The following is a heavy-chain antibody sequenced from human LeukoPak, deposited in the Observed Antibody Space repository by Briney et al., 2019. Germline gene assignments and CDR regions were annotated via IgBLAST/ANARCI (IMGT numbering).Heavy chain of an antibody. D-gene: IGHD1-26*01. J-gene: IGHJ5*02. CDR1: GFTFSNYN. CDR2: ISSSSRYI. Sequence: PGGSLRLSCAASGFTFSNYNINWVRQAPGKGLEWVSSISSSSRYIYYADSVKGRFTISRDNAKNSLYLQMNSLRAEDTAVYYCARDLIVGATSPNWFDPWGQGSLVTVSS. V-gene: IGHV3-21*01. CDR3: ARDLIVGATSPNWFDP.